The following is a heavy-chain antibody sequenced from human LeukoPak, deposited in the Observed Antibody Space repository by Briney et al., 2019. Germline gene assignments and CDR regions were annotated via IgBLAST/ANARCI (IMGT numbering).Heavy chain of an antibody. J-gene: IGHJ4*02. Sequence: GRSLRLSCATSGFTFSSYGMHWVRQAPGKGLEWVAAISTDGSNKYYADSAKGRFTISRDNSKNTLYLHMDSLRAEDTAVYYCAKTPYSSSWRPFEYWGQGTLVTVSS. V-gene: IGHV3-30*18. D-gene: IGHD6-13*01. CDR1: GFTFSSYG. CDR3: AKTPYSSSWRPFEY. CDR2: ISTDGSNK.